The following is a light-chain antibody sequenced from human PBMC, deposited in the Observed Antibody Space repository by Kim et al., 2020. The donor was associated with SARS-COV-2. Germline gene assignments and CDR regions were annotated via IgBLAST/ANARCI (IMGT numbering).Light chain of an antibody. Sequence: SYELTQPPSVSVAPGKTATITCGGNNIGSKSVHWYQQKPGQAPVLVVYDDNDRPSGIPERFSGSHSGNTATLTINRVEAGDEADYYCQVWDSSIDHLVFGGGTQLTVL. V-gene: IGLV3-21*03. J-gene: IGLJ2*01. CDR1: NIGSKS. CDR3: QVWDSSIDHLV. CDR2: DDN.